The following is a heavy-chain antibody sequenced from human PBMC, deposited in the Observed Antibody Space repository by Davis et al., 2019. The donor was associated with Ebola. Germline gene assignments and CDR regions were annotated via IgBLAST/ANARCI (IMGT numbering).Heavy chain of an antibody. Sequence: GESLKISCAASGFTFNSFGMNWVRPAPGQGLEWVARIRNKGNSYTTEYAASVKRRFTISRDDSENSHYLQMNSLKTEDTAVYYCARGSVGTAFRAFDIWGQGTMVTVSS. CDR1: GFTFNSFG. D-gene: IGHD5-18*01. V-gene: IGHV3-72*01. CDR3: ARGSVGTAFRAFDI. J-gene: IGHJ3*02. CDR2: IRNKGNSYTT.